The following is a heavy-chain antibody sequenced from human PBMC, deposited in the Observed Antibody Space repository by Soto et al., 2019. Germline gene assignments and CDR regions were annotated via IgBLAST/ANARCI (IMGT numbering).Heavy chain of an antibody. CDR1: GLTFSDSA. CDR2: IRSQAKNYAT. CDR3: TRGPPNYFDY. Sequence: EVQLVESGGGLVQPGGSLRLSCAASGLTFSDSALHWVRQASGKGLEWVGRIRSQAKNYATTYGASMKGRFTISRDDSKNTAYLQMDSLKTEDTAVYYCTRGPPNYFDYGGQGTLVTVSS. V-gene: IGHV3-73*01. J-gene: IGHJ4*02.